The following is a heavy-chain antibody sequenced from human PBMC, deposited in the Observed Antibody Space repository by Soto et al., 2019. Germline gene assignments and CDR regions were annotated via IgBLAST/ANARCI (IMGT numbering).Heavy chain of an antibody. V-gene: IGHV4-59*01. Sequence: QVQLQESGPGLVKPSETLSLTCTVSGGSISTYYWIWIRQTPGKGLEWIGHIYNSGSTNYNPSLKSRVTISVDTSKNQCSLRLTSVTAADTAVYYCAKGYNYAYGWFDPWGQGTLVTVSS. CDR2: IYNSGST. CDR3: AKGYNYAYGWFDP. CDR1: GGSISTYY. D-gene: IGHD5-18*01. J-gene: IGHJ5*02.